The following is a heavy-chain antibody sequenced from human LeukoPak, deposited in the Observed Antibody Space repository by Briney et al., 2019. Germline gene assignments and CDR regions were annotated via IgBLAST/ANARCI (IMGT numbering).Heavy chain of an antibody. CDR3: ASSIVYCSSTSCYFN. D-gene: IGHD2-2*01. V-gene: IGHV1-2*02. CDR1: GYTFTGYF. CDR2: INPNSGGT. J-gene: IGHJ4*02. Sequence: ASVTVSCKASGYTFTGYFMHWARQAPGQGLEWMGWINPNSGGTNYAQKFQGRVTMTRDTSISTAYMELSRLRSDDTAVYYCASSIVYCSSTSCYFNWGQGTLVTVSS.